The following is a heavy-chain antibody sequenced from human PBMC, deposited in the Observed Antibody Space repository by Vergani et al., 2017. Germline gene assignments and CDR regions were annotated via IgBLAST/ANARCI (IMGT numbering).Heavy chain of an antibody. CDR1: GDSIISRSYY. J-gene: IGHJ2*01. Sequence: QMQLQESGPGLVKASETLSLTCTVSGDSIISRSYYWGWIRQPPGKGVEWIGSIYNSGNGDSSSSLKSRVTISADTSKNQFSLMLTSVTAADTAVYYCASGKYYSDSTSHFRGRYFDVWGRGTLVTVPS. CDR2: IYNSGNG. D-gene: IGHD3-16*01. CDR3: ASGKYYSDSTSHFRGRYFDV. V-gene: IGHV4-39*01.